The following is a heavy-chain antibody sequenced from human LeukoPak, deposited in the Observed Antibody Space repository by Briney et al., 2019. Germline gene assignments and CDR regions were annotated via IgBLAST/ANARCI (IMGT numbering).Heavy chain of an antibody. CDR2: ISTYNGNT. Sequence: GASVKVSCKASGDTFSSYPINCVRQAPGQGLEWMGWISTYNGNTNYAQKLQGRVTMTTDTSTSTAYMELRSLRSDDTAVYYCARDRWRDGSSSFDNWGQGTLVTVSS. V-gene: IGHV1-18*01. CDR1: GDTFSSYP. J-gene: IGHJ4*02. CDR3: ARDRWRDGSSSFDN. D-gene: IGHD6-6*01.